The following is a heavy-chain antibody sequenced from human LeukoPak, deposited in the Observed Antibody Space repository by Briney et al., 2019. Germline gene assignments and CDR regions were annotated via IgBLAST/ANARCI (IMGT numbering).Heavy chain of an antibody. CDR2: IRYDGSNK. D-gene: IGHD2-8*02. Sequence: GGSLRLSCAASGFTFSSYWMTWVRQAPGKGLEWVAFIRYDGSNKYYADSVKGRFTISRDNSKNTLYLQMNSLRAEDTAVYYCADPGFDPWGQGTLVTVSS. V-gene: IGHV3-30*02. J-gene: IGHJ5*02. CDR3: ADPGFDP. CDR1: GFTFSSYW.